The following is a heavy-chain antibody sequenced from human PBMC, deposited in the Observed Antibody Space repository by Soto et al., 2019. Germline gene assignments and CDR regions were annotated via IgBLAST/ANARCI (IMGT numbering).Heavy chain of an antibody. CDR1: GFTXXXAW. Sequence: EVQLVESGGGLVKPGGSLRLSCAASGFTXXXAWMNWVHQAPGKGLEWVGRIKSKTDGGTTDYAAPVKGRFTISRDDAKNTLYLQMNSLKTEDTAVYYCTTGVHGYYYYYGMDVWGQGTTVTVSS. CDR3: TTGVHGYYYYYGMDV. V-gene: IGHV3-15*07. J-gene: IGHJ6*02. CDR2: IKSKTDGGTT. D-gene: IGHD3-10*01.